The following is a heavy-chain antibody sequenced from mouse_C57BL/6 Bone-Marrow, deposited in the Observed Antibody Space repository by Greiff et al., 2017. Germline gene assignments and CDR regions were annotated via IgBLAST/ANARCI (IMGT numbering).Heavy chain of an antibody. CDR3: TTNYGSSDWYFDV. CDR1: GFNIKDYY. D-gene: IGHD1-1*01. V-gene: IGHV14-1*01. CDR2: IDPEDGDT. Sequence: EVKLMESGAELVRPGASVKLSCTASGFNIKDYYMHWVKQRPEQGLEWIGRIDPEDGDTEYAPKFQGKATMTADPSSNTAYLQRSSLTSEDTAVYYCTTNYGSSDWYFDVWGTGTTVTVSS. J-gene: IGHJ1*03.